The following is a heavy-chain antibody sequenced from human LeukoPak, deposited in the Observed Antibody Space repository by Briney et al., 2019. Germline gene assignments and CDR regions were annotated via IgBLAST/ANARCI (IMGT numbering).Heavy chain of an antibody. CDR1: GYTFTSYY. D-gene: IGHD4-23*01. CDR3: ARHGGNDYYYYGVDV. J-gene: IGHJ6*02. CDR2: INPGDGST. Sequence: ASVKVSCKASGYTFTSYYMNWVRQAPGQGFEWMGIINPGDGSTSYAQKFQGRVTMTRDTSTSTVCMELSSLRSEDTAVYYCARHGGNDYYYYGVDVWGQGTTVIVSS. V-gene: IGHV1-46*01.